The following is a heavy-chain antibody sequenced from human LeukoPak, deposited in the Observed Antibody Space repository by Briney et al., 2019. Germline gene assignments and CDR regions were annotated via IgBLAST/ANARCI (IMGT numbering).Heavy chain of an antibody. D-gene: IGHD3-3*01. CDR2: IYYSGST. CDR1: GGSISSYY. Sequence: SETLSLTCTVSGGSISSYYWSWTRQPPGKGLEWIGYIYYSGSTNYNPSLKSRVTISVDTSKNQFSLKLSSVTAADTAVYYCASQVLRLNMDVWGKGTTVTVSS. V-gene: IGHV4-59*12. CDR3: ASQVLRLNMDV. J-gene: IGHJ6*03.